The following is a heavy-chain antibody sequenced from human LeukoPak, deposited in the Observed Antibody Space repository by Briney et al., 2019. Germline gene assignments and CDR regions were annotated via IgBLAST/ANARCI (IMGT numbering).Heavy chain of an antibody. CDR1: GFTFSSYA. CDR2: ISGSGDRS. Sequence: GGSLRLSCAASGFTFSSYAMRWVRQARGKGVEWVSFISGSGDRSSNADWVEGRFKNYRENTRNTLYLQMNSLRDEDTGVYYCAIMHGYYDGSGFWVQWGQGTLVTVSS. V-gene: IGHV3-23*01. D-gene: IGHD3-22*01. J-gene: IGHJ4*02. CDR3: AIMHGYYDGSGFWVQ.